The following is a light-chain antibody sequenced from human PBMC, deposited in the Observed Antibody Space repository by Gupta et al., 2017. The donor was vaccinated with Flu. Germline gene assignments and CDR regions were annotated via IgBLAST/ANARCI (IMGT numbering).Light chain of an antibody. Sequence: QPVLTQPPSASASLGASVTLNCTLSSGYSNYKVDWYQQRPGKGPRFVMRVGTGGIVGSKGDGIPDRFSVLGSGLNRYLTIKNIQEEDESDYHCGADHGSGSNFPVFGGGTKLTVL. CDR2: VGTGGIVG. CDR3: GADHGSGSNFPV. J-gene: IGLJ2*01. CDR1: SGYSNYK. V-gene: IGLV9-49*01.